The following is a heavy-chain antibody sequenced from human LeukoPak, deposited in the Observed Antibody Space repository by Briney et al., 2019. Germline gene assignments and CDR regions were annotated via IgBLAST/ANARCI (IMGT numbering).Heavy chain of an antibody. V-gene: IGHV4-59*01. CDR1: GGSISSYY. D-gene: IGHD3-9*01. Sequence: SETLSLTCTVSGGSISSYYWSWLRQPPGKGLEWIGYIYYSGRTNYNPSLKSRVTISVDTCKNQFSLKLSSVTAADPAVYYCARQSAHLTGSDNWFDPWGQGTLVTVSS. J-gene: IGHJ5*02. CDR2: IYYSGRT. CDR3: ARQSAHLTGSDNWFDP.